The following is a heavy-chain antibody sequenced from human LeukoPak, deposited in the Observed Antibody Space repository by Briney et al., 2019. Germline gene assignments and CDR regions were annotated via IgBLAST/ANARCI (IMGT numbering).Heavy chain of an antibody. J-gene: IGHJ6*03. CDR1: GYTFNTYG. D-gene: IGHD5-12*01. CDR3: ARDGGYDVFSDMDV. Sequence: GASVKVSCKASGYTFNTYGISWVRQAPGQGLEWMGWISGNIGNTNYAQKFQGRLTLTTDTSTSTAYMELRSLTSDDTAVYYCARDGGYDVFSDMDVWGKGTTVTVSS. CDR2: ISGNIGNT. V-gene: IGHV1-18*01.